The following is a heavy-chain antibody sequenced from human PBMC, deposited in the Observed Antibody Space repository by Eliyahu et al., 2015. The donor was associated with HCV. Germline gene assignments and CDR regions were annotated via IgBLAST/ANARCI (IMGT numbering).Heavy chain of an antibody. CDR2: ISWNSGSI. CDR1: GFTFDDYA. CDR3: AKAFESRYYYYGRDV. J-gene: IGHJ6*02. V-gene: IGHV3-9*01. Sequence: EVQLVESGGGLVQPGRSLRLSCAASGFTFDDYAMHWVRQAPGKGLEWVSGISWNSGSIGYADSVKGRFTISRDNAKNSLYLQMNSLRAEDTALYYCAKAFESRYYYYGRDVWGQGTTVTVSS.